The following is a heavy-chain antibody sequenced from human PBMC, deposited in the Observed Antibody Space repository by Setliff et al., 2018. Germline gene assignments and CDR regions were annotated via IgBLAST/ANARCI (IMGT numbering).Heavy chain of an antibody. Sequence: SGPTLVNPTQTLTLTCTFSGFSLNTRDMRVSWLRQPPGKALEWLARIDWDDDKFYTTSLKTRLTISKDASKNQVVLTMTSMDPVDTGTYYCARAHYGSGSYGALQVWGQGTLVTVSS. D-gene: IGHD3-10*01. CDR3: ARAHYGSGSYGALQV. CDR2: IDWDDDK. V-gene: IGHV2-70*04. CDR1: GFSLNTRDMR. J-gene: IGHJ3*01.